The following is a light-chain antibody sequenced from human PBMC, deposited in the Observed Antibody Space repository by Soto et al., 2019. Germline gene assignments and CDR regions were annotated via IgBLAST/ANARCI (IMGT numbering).Light chain of an antibody. J-gene: IGKJ2*01. V-gene: IGKV3-15*01. CDR2: GAS. CDR1: QSVSSN. Sequence: EIVMTQSPATLSVSPGERATLSCRASQSVSSNLAWYQQKPGQAPRLLIYGASTRATGIPARFSGSGSGTEFTLTISSRQCEDFSVYYCQQYNSWITFGQGTKLEIK. CDR3: QQYNSWIT.